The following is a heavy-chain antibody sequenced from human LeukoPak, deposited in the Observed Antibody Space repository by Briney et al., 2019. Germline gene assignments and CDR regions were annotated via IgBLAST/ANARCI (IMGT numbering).Heavy chain of an antibody. J-gene: IGHJ4*02. Sequence: GGSLRLSCATSGFTFTHYGFHWVRQAPGKGLEYVSAVSSNGGSTSYANSVKGRFTIPRDNPKNTLYLQMGSLRAEDMAVYYCARDIGYKILDYWGQGTLVTVSS. CDR3: ARDIGYKILDY. V-gene: IGHV3-64*01. CDR2: VSSNGGST. D-gene: IGHD5-24*01. CDR1: GFTFTHYG.